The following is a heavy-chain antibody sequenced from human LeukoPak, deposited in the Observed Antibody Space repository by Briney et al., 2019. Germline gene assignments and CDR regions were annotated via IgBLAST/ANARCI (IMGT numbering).Heavy chain of an antibody. CDR3: AREVSEITIFGVVSYYYMDV. J-gene: IGHJ6*03. CDR2: ISAYNGNT. Sequence: ASVKVSCKASGYTFTSYGISWVRQAPGQGLEWMGWISAYNGNTNYAQKLQGRVTITTDTSTSTAYMELRSLRSDDTAVYYCAREVSEITIFGVVSYYYMDVWGKGTTATVSS. CDR1: GYTFTSYG. V-gene: IGHV1-18*01. D-gene: IGHD3-3*01.